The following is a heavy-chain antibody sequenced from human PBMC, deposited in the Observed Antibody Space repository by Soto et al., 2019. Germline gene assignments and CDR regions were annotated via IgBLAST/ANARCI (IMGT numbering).Heavy chain of an antibody. CDR1: GGTFSSYA. Sequence: AASVKVSCKASGGTFSSYAISWVRQAPGQGLEWMGGIIPIFGTANYAQKFQGRVTITADKSTSTACMELSSLRSEDTAVYYCARSPSYYYYGMDVWGQGTTVTVSS. V-gene: IGHV1-69*06. CDR3: ARSPSYYYYGMDV. CDR2: IIPIFGTA. J-gene: IGHJ6*02.